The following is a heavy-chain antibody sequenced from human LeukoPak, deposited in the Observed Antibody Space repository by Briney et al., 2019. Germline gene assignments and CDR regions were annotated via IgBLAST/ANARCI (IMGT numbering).Heavy chain of an antibody. CDR1: GGTFSSYA. J-gene: IGHJ6*03. V-gene: IGHV1-69*06. Sequence: GASVKVSCKASGGTFSSYAISWVRQAPGQGLEWMGWVIPIFGTANYAQKFQGRVTITADKSTRTAYMELSSLRSEDTAVYYCARDWTVSDFWSGYQTYYYMDVWGKGTTVTVSS. D-gene: IGHD3-3*01. CDR3: ARDWTVSDFWSGYQTYYYMDV. CDR2: VIPIFGTA.